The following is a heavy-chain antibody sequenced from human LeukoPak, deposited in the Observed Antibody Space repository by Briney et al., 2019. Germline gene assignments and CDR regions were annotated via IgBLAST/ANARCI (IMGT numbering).Heavy chain of an antibody. D-gene: IGHD1-1*01. Sequence: PGGSLRLSCAASGFTFSSYWMSWVRQAPGKGLEWVANIKQDGSEKYYVDSVKGRFTISRDNAKNSLYLQMNSLRPDDTALYFCASGIRERGFDYWGHGTLVTVSS. CDR3: ASGIRERGFDY. CDR2: IKQDGSEK. V-gene: IGHV3-7*01. CDR1: GFTFSSYW. J-gene: IGHJ4*01.